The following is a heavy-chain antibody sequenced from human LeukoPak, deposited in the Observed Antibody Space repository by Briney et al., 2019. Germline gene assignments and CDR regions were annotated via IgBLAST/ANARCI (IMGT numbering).Heavy chain of an antibody. CDR1: GFTFSSYE. Sequence: PGGSLRLSCAASGFTFSSYEMNWVRQAPGKGLEWVSYIDSGRGSSTNYADSVKGRFTISRDNAKNLLSLEMNSLRAEDTAVYYCARDLFSDYLYYFDYWGQGTRVTVSS. D-gene: IGHD3-10*01. V-gene: IGHV3-48*03. CDR2: IDSGRGSST. J-gene: IGHJ4*02. CDR3: ARDLFSDYLYYFDY.